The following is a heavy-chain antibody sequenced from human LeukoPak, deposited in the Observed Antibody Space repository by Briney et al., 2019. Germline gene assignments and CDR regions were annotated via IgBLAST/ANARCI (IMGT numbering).Heavy chain of an antibody. D-gene: IGHD6-19*01. CDR3: AREKVDGSGWYVDIDY. CDR1: GFTFDDYA. CDR2: ISWNSGYV. J-gene: IGHJ4*02. Sequence: GGSLRLSCTDSGFTFDDYAMHWVRQAPGKGLEWVSGISWNSGYVVYADSVKGRFTISRDNAKNSLYLQMNSLRAEDTAVYYCAREKVDGSGWYVDIDYWGQGTLVTVSS. V-gene: IGHV3-9*01.